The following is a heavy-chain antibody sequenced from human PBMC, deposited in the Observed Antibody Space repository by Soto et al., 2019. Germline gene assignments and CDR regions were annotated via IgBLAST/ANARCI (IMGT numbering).Heavy chain of an antibody. CDR3: AKDPSPLWFGEFALDY. CDR1: GVTFEDDA. Sequence: GWCQRLAWAGAGVTFEDDAVHWDRQAPGKGLEWVSGISWNSGSIGYADSVKGRFTISRDNAKNSLYLQMNSLRAEDTALYYCAKDPSPLWFGEFALDYWGQGTLVTSPQ. CDR2: ISWNSGSI. D-gene: IGHD3-10*01. J-gene: IGHJ4*02. V-gene: IGHV3-9*01.